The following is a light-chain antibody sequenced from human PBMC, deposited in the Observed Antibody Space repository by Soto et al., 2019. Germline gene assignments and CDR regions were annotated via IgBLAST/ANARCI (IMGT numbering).Light chain of an antibody. J-gene: IGLJ2*01. V-gene: IGLV2-8*01. Sequence: QSALTQPPSASGSPGQSVAISCTGTSSDVGGYNYVSWYQQHPGKAPKLMIYEVNRRPSGVPDRFSGSKSGNTASLTVSGLQAEDEADYYCSSFTSINNLEVIFGGGTKLTVL. CDR3: SSFTSINNLEVI. CDR2: EVN. CDR1: SSDVGGYNY.